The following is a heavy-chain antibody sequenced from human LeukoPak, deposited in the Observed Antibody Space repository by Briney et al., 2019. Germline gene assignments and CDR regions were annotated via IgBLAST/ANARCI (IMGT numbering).Heavy chain of an antibody. V-gene: IGHV5-51*01. CDR3: ARHGDYCSGGSCCDYFDY. CDR2: IYTGESEN. D-gene: IGHD2-15*01. Sequence: GESLKTPWKVLGYRFTSHWIGWVPQIPGKGLEWRGIIYTGESENRYCTSCQGQVTISADKSISTAYLLWSNRKASDIAMYYCARHGDYCSGGSCCDYFDYWGQGTLVTVSS. CDR1: GYRFTSHW. J-gene: IGHJ4*02.